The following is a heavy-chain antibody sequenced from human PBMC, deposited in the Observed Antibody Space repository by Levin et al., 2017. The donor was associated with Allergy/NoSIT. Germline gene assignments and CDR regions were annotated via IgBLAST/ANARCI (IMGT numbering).Heavy chain of an antibody. CDR3: ARTDKELCTYCQYYSYSYAMDV. CDR2: ISGYNGDT. J-gene: IGHJ6*02. Sequence: ASVKVSCEASGYNLISYGITWVRQAPGQGLEWMGWISGYNGDTNYAENLQGRVTMSTDTSTSTAYMELRSLRSDDTAVYYCARTDKELCTYCQYYSYSYAMDVWGQGTTVTVSS. D-gene: IGHD3-16*01. V-gene: IGHV1-18*01. CDR1: GYNLISYG.